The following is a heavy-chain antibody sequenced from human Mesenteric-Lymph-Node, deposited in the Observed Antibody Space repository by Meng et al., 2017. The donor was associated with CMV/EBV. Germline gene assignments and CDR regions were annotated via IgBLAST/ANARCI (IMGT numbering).Heavy chain of an antibody. J-gene: IGHJ4*02. V-gene: IGHV4-4*02. Sequence: AVSGGSISSSKWWSWVRQPPGKGLEWIGEIYHSGSTNYNPSLKSRITISVDKSKNQFSLKLSSVTAADTAVYYCARRYSGYDYPFDYWGQGALVTVSS. D-gene: IGHD5-12*01. CDR2: IYHSGST. CDR3: ARRYSGYDYPFDY. CDR1: GGSISSSKW.